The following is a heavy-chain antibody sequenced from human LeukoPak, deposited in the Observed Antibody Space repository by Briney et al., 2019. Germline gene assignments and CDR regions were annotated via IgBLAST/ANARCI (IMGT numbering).Heavy chain of an antibody. CDR3: ARDPRWLTPDCTSTSCYENYFDP. V-gene: IGHV4-38-2*02. CDR2: IYHNGGA. CDR1: GYSINNGYQ. J-gene: IGHJ5*02. D-gene: IGHD2-2*01. Sequence: PSETLSLTCAVSGYSINNGYQWAWIRQSPGRGVEWIGSIYHNGGAHYNPSLRRRVVISADTSNNQFSLRLSSVTVADTAVYYCARDPRWLTPDCTSTSCYENYFDPWGRGTLVTVSS.